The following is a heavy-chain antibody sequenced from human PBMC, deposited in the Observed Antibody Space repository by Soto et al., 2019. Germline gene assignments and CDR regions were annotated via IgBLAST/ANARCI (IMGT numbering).Heavy chain of an antibody. CDR2: IYSSYGT. CDR3: ARGLSETYVFDT. D-gene: IGHD3-16*01. CDR1: GFIVSSNC. V-gene: IGHV3-53*04. Sequence: EVQLVQSGGGLVQPGGSLRLSCAASGFIVSSNCMTWVRQAPGKGLEWVSLIYSSYGTHYADSVKGRFTISRHNSMNTLYLQMSSLTPDDTAVYYCARGLSETYVFDTWGQGTLVTVSS. J-gene: IGHJ4*02.